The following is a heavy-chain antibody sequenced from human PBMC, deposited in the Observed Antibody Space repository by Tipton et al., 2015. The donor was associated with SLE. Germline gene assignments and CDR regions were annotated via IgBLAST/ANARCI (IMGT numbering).Heavy chain of an antibody. V-gene: IGHV4-4*07. CDR1: GGSISNYY. D-gene: IGHD6-19*01. J-gene: IGHJ4*02. CDR2: IYTSGST. CDR3: ARDHPVAGPFDY. Sequence: TLSLTCTVSGGSISNYYWSWIRQPAGKGLEWIVRIYTSGSTNYNPSLKSRGTMSVDTSKNQFSLKLSSVTAADTAVYYCARDHPVAGPFDYWGQGTLVTVSS.